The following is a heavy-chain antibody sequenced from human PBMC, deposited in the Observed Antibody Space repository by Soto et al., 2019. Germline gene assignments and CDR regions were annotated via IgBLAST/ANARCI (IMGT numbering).Heavy chain of an antibody. V-gene: IGHV3-23*01. D-gene: IGHD1-1*01. CDR3: ARETTGTFFDY. CDR1: GFSFGSYA. Sequence: GGSLRLSCAASGFSFGSYALSWVRQAPGKGLEWVSTISGSDGKTFYADSVKGRFTISRDNAKNSLYLQMNSLRAEDTAVYYCARETTGTFFDYWGQGTLVTVSS. J-gene: IGHJ4*02. CDR2: ISGSDGKT.